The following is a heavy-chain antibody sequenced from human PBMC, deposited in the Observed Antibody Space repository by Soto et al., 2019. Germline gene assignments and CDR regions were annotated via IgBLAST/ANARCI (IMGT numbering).Heavy chain of an antibody. Sequence: XSRRLSCTAAVFNVSSNYISWVRQAPGKGLEWVSVIYSGGSTYYADSVKGRFTISRDNSKNTLYLQMNSLRAEDTAVYYCARVEGSYYYDSSGYYLGAFDIWGQGTMVTVSS. D-gene: IGHD3-22*01. CDR2: IYSGGST. CDR1: VFNVSSNY. CDR3: ARVEGSYYYDSSGYYLGAFDI. J-gene: IGHJ3*02. V-gene: IGHV3-53*01.